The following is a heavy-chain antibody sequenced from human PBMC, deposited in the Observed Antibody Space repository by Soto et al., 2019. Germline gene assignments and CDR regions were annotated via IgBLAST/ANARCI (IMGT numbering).Heavy chain of an antibody. CDR3: ARACSSIKCYFDMDV. Sequence: GGSLRLSCAASGFTFSTHGMHWVRQAPGKGLEWISYISGGSNTIYYADSVKGRFTISRDNAKNSLYLQMNSLRAGDSAVYYCARACSSIKCYFDMDVWGKGTTVTVSS. J-gene: IGHJ6*03. CDR1: GFTFSTHG. CDR2: ISGGSNTI. V-gene: IGHV3-48*01. D-gene: IGHD2-2*01.